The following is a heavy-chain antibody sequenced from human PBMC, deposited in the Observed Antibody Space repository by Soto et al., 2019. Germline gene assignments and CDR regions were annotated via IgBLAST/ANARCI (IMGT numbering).Heavy chain of an antibody. V-gene: IGHV1-69*06. CDR1: GGTFSSYA. CDR2: IIPIFGTA. J-gene: IGHJ5*02. D-gene: IGHD6-19*01. Sequence: QVQLVQSGAEVKKPGSSVKVSCKASGGTFSSYAISWVRQAPGQSLEWMGGIIPIFGTANYAQKFQGRVTITADKSTSTAYMELGSLRSEDTAVYYCARGLAVAGTEWFDPWGQGTLVTVSS. CDR3: ARGLAVAGTEWFDP.